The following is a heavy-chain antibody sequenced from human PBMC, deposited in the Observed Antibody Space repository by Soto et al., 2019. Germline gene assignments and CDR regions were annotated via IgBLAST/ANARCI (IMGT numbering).Heavy chain of an antibody. CDR2: ISYDGSNK. V-gene: IGHV3-30-3*01. Sequence: QVQLVESGGGVVQPGRSLRLSCAASGFTFSSYAMHWVRQAPGKGLEWVAVISYDGSNKYYADSVKGRFTISRDNSKNTLYLQKNSLRAEDTAVYYWARGLSSWKAGACTDYWGQGTLVTVSS. J-gene: IGHJ4*02. CDR3: ARGLSSWKAGACTDY. D-gene: IGHD6-13*01. CDR1: GFTFSSYA.